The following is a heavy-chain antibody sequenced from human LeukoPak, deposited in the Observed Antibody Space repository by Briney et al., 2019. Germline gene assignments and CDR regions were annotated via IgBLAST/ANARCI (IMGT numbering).Heavy chain of an antibody. CDR3: ARGPRELLWFGESLP. CDR1: GFTVSSNY. D-gene: IGHD3-10*01. J-gene: IGHJ5*02. V-gene: IGHV3-66*01. Sequence: GGSLRLSCAASGFTVSSNYMSWVRQAPGKGLEWVSVIYSGGSTYYADSVKGRFTISRDNSKNTLYLQMNSLRAEDTAVYYCARGPRELLWFGESLPWGQGTLVTVSS. CDR2: IYSGGST.